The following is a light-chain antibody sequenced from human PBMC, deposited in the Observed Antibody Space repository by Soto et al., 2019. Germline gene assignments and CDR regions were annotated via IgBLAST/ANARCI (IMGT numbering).Light chain of an antibody. Sequence: EIVLTQSPGTLSLSPVERATLSCRASQSFNSIYLAWYQQKPGQAPRLPIYGASSRATGIPDRFSGSGSGTDFTLTISRLEPEDFAVYYCHQYDSWTFGQGTKVDIK. CDR2: GAS. V-gene: IGKV3-20*01. J-gene: IGKJ1*01. CDR1: QSFNSIY. CDR3: HQYDSWT.